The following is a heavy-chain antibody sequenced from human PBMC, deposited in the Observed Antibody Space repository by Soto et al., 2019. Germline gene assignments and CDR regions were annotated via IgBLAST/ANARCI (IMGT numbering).Heavy chain of an antibody. V-gene: IGHV3-23*01. CDR3: AKGNHGVVVWAFDI. CDR1: GFTFSSFA. J-gene: IGHJ3*02. D-gene: IGHD3-22*01. Sequence: EVQLLESGGGLVQPGGSLRLSCAASGFTFSSFAMNWVRQAPGKGLEWVSVISGSGGSTYFADSVKGRFTISRDNSKNTLYLQMTSLRAEDTAVYYCAKGNHGVVVWAFDIWGQGTMVTVSS. CDR2: ISGSGGST.